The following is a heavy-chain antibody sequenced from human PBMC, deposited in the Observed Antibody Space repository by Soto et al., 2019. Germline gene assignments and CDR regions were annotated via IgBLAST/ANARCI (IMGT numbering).Heavy chain of an antibody. Sequence: GKSLKISCKGSGYSFTSYWIGWVRQMPGKGLEWMGIIYPGDSDTRYSPSFQGQVTISADKSISTAYLQWSSLKASDTAMYYCARLEGSSSWYGYYYGMDVWGQGTTVTVSS. CDR2: IYPGDSDT. CDR3: ARLEGSSSWYGYYYGMDV. D-gene: IGHD6-13*01. V-gene: IGHV5-51*01. CDR1: GYSFTSYW. J-gene: IGHJ6*02.